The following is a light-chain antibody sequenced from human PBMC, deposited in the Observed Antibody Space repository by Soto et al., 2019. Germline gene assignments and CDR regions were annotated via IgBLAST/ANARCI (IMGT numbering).Light chain of an antibody. Sequence: QSVLTQLPSVSGAPGQRVTISCTGSSSNIGAGYDVHWYQQLPGTAPKLLIYGNSNRPSGVPDRFSGSKSGTSASLAITGLQAEDEADYYCQSYDISLSGGVFGGGTKLTVL. CDR2: GNS. CDR3: QSYDISLSGGV. J-gene: IGLJ3*02. CDR1: SSNIGAGYD. V-gene: IGLV1-40*01.